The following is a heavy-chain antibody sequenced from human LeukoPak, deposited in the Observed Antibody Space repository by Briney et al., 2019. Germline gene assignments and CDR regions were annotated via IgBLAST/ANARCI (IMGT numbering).Heavy chain of an antibody. Sequence: PGGSLRLSCEVSGFTFSIYWMHWIRHAPGKGLVWVSRINNDGSSIGYADSVKGRLTISRDNAKNTLYLQMNSLRAEDTAVYYCTRGMYSSAWSIDYWGQGTLVTVSS. J-gene: IGHJ4*02. CDR3: TRGMYSSAWSIDY. CDR1: GFTFSIYW. CDR2: INNDGSSI. V-gene: IGHV3-74*01. D-gene: IGHD6-19*01.